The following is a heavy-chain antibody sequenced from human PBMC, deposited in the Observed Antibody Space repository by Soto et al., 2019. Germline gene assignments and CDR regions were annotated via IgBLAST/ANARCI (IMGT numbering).Heavy chain of an antibody. J-gene: IGHJ4*02. Sequence: TLSLTCAVSGGSISSGGYSWSWIRQPPGKGLEWIGYIYHSGSTYYNPSLKSRVTISVDRSKNQFSLKLSSVTAADTAVYYCAKAFSWYDYWGQGTLVTVS. D-gene: IGHD6-13*01. CDR2: IYHSGST. CDR3: AKAFSWYDY. V-gene: IGHV4-30-2*01. CDR1: GGSISSGGYS.